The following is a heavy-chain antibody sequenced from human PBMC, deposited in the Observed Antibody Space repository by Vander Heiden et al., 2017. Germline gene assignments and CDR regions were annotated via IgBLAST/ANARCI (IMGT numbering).Heavy chain of an antibody. V-gene: IGHV3-7*01. D-gene: IGHD5-18*01. CDR1: GFTFSSYW. CDR3: AREGYSYGFGY. J-gene: IGHJ4*02. CDR2: IKQDGSEK. Sequence: EVQLVASGGGWVQPGGSVRLSCAASGFTFSSYWMSWVRQAPGKGLEWVANIKQDGSEKYEGDSVKGRFTISRDNAKNSLYLQMNRMRAEDTAVYYGAREGYSYGFGYWGQGTMVTVSS.